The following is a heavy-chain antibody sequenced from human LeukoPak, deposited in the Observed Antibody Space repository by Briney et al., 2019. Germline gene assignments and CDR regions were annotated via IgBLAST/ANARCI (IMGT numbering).Heavy chain of an antibody. J-gene: IGHJ4*02. V-gene: IGHV4-34*01. D-gene: IGHD3-22*01. CDR3: ARDNYDTSFDY. Sequence: SETLSLTCAVYGDSFSGYYWSWLRQTPGKGLEWLGEIHQNGSPKMNQRGNTNYNPSLKKRGTISADTSKTQFSLKETSVSDADTAVYYCARDNYDTSFDYWGQGTLVTVSS. CDR2: IHQNGSPKMNQRGNT. CDR1: GDSFSGYY.